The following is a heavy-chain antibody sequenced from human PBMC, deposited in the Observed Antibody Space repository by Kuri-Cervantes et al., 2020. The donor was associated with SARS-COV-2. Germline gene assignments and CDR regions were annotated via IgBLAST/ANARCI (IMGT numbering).Heavy chain of an antibody. CDR2: ISAYNGNT. CDR1: GGTFNRYA. V-gene: IGHV1-18*01. CDR3: ARDRKVRILGSGYPYYYYYGMDV. J-gene: IGHJ6*02. Sequence: ASVTVSCQASGGTFNRYAINWVRQAPGQGLEWMGWISAYNGNTNYAQKLQGRVTMTTDTSTSTAYMELRSLRSDDTAVYYCARDRKVRILGSGYPYYYYYGMDVWGQGTTVTVSS. D-gene: IGHD3-3*01.